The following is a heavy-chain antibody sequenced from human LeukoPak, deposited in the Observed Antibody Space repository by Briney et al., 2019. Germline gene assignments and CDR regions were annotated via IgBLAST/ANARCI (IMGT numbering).Heavy chain of an antibody. D-gene: IGHD1-26*01. V-gene: IGHV4-39*02. Sequence: SETLSLTCTVSGGSISSSSYYWGWIRRPPGKGLEWIGSIYYSGSTYYNPSLKSRVTISVDTSKNQFSLKLSSVTAADTAVYYCARDSLGAGTVGATSGYWGQGTLVTVSS. CDR1: GGSISSSSYY. CDR3: ARDSLGAGTVGATSGY. J-gene: IGHJ4*02. CDR2: IYYSGST.